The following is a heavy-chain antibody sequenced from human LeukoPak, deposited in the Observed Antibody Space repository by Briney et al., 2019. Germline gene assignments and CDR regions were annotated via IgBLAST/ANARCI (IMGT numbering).Heavy chain of an antibody. J-gene: IGHJ4*02. Sequence: GRSLRLSCAASGFTFSSYGMHWVRQAPGKGLEWVAVIWYDGSNKYYADSVKGRFTISRDNSKNTLYLQMNSLRAEDTAVYYCAKNSDYIDYWGQGTLVTVSS. CDR3: AKNSDYIDY. CDR2: IWYDGSNK. CDR1: GFTFSSYG. D-gene: IGHD2/OR15-2a*01. V-gene: IGHV3-33*06.